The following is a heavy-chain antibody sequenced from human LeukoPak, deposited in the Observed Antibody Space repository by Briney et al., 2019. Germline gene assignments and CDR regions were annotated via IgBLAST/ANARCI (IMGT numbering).Heavy chain of an antibody. V-gene: IGHV3-66*01. CDR3: ASSYDYGDY. CDR1: GFSFSSTY. CDR2: IYSGGST. D-gene: IGHD2-2*01. J-gene: IGHJ4*02. Sequence: GGSLRLSCEASGFSFSSTYMSWVRQAPGKGLEWVSVIYSGGSTYYADSVKGRFTISRDNSKNTLYLQMNSLRAEDTAVYYCASSYDYGDYWGQGTLVTVSS.